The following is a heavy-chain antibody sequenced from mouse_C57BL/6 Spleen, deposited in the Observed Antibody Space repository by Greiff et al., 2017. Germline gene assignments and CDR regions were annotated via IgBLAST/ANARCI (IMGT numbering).Heavy chain of an antibody. V-gene: IGHV1-82*01. J-gene: IGHJ3*01. CDR2: IYPGDGDT. CDR1: GYAFSSSW. Sequence: VQRVESGPELVKPGASVKISCKASGYAFSSSWMNWVKQRPGKGLEWIGRIYPGDGDTNYNGKFKGKATLTADKSSSTAYMQLSSLTSEDSAVYFCDGKDGAYWGQGTLVTVSA. CDR3: DGKDGAY. D-gene: IGHD1-1*01.